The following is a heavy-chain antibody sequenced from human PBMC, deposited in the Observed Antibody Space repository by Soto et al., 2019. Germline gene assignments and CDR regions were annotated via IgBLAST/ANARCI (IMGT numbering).Heavy chain of an antibody. CDR2: ISGSGGST. CDR3: ADGGWLRFRGFDY. CDR1: GFTFSSYA. D-gene: IGHD5-12*01. V-gene: IGHV3-23*01. Sequence: GGSLRLSCAASGFTFSSYAMSWVRQAPGKGLEWVSAISGSGGSTYYADSVKGRFAISRDNSKNTLYLQMNSLRAEDTAVYYCADGGWLRFRGFDYWGQGTLVTVSS. J-gene: IGHJ4*02.